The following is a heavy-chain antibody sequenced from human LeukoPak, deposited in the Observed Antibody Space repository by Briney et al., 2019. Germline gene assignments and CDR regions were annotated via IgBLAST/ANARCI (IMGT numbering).Heavy chain of an antibody. CDR1: GYSFTNYW. V-gene: IGHV5-10-1*01. Sequence: GESLKISCKGSGYSFTNYWIGWVRQMPGKGLEWMGIINPGDSYTNYSPSFQGHVTISTDKSISTAYLQWSSLKASDTAIYYCARGSGIAASVNWGQGTLVTVSS. D-gene: IGHD6-13*01. J-gene: IGHJ4*02. CDR3: ARGSGIAASVN. CDR2: INPGDSYT.